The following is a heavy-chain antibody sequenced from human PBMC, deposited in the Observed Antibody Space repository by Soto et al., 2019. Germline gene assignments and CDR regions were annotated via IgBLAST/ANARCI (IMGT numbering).Heavy chain of an antibody. V-gene: IGHV1-18*01. CDR2: VSPYNGNT. Sequence: ASVKVSCKGFGYTFSTYGLSWVRQAPGQGLEWMGWVSPYNGNTYYAPGLQGRVTMTTDTSTNTAYMSLRSLRSDDTAIYYCVRGGILEANRPYYYYGLDVWGKGTPVTASS. CDR1: GYTFSTYG. J-gene: IGHJ6*04. CDR3: VRGGILEANRPYYYYGLDV. D-gene: IGHD1-1*01.